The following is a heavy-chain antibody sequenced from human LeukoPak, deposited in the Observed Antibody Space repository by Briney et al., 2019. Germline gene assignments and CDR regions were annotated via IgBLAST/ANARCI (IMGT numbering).Heavy chain of an antibody. CDR3: ARGGNYYGSGSYYYFDY. V-gene: IGHV5-51*01. CDR2: IYPGDSDT. J-gene: IGHJ4*02. D-gene: IGHD3-10*01. CDR1: GYSFTSYW. Sequence: GESLKTSCKGSGYSFTSYWIGWVRQMPGKGLEWMGIIYPGDSDTRYSPSFQGQVTISADKSISTAYLQWSSLKASDTAMYYCARGGNYYGSGSYYYFDYWGQGTLVTVSS.